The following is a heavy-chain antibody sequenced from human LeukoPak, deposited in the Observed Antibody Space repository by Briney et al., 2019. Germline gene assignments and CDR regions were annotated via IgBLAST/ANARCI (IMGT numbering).Heavy chain of an antibody. V-gene: IGHV4-59*12. J-gene: IGHJ3*02. CDR1: GGSISSYY. D-gene: IGHD2-2*01. Sequence: SETLSLTCTVSGGSISSYYWSWIRRPPGKGLEWIGYIYYSGSTNYNPSLKSRVTISVDTSKNQFSLKLSSVTAADTAVYYCARDWRDEYCSSTSCSQAHNAFDIWGQGTMVTVSS. CDR2: IYYSGST. CDR3: ARDWRDEYCSSTSCSQAHNAFDI.